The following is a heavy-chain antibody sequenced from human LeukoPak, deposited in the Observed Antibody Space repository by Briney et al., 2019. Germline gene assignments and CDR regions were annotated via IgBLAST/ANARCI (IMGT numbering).Heavy chain of an antibody. CDR1: GGSISSGGYY. V-gene: IGHV4-31*11. CDR2: IYYSGST. CDR3: ARGKQQLAHYFDY. D-gene: IGHD6-13*01. Sequence: SETLSLTCAVSGGSISSGGYYWSWIRQHPGKGLEWIGYIYYSGSTYYNPSLKSRVTISVDTSKNQFSLKLSSVTAADTAVYYCARGKQQLAHYFDYWGQGTLVTVSS. J-gene: IGHJ4*02.